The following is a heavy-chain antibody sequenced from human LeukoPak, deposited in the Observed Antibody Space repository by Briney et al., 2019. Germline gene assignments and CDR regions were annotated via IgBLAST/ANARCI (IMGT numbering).Heavy chain of an antibody. J-gene: IGHJ4*02. V-gene: IGHV3-23*01. CDR1: GFTFSDYS. CDR3: ARRLVTAGITDFFDS. D-gene: IGHD2-2*01. Sequence: GGSLRLSCTASGFTFSDYSMSWARQAPGAGLEWVSAISPAGDSTTDADSVKGRFTISRDNSKSTLYLQMNGLTAEDTALYYCARRLVTAGITDFFDSWGQGTLVSVSS. CDR2: ISPAGDST.